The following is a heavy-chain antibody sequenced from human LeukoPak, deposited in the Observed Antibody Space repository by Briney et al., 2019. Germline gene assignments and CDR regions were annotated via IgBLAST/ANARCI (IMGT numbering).Heavy chain of an antibody. D-gene: IGHD5-18*01. Sequence: GGSLRLSCAASGFTFSSYAMTWIRQAPGKGLEWVSYMSSTSSYTNYADSVKGRFTLSRDNAKNSLYLQMNSLRAEDTAVYYCARAGGSYGYSFLDYWGQGTLVTVSS. J-gene: IGHJ4*02. CDR2: MSSTSSYT. CDR3: ARAGGSYGYSFLDY. CDR1: GFTFSSYA. V-gene: IGHV3-11*06.